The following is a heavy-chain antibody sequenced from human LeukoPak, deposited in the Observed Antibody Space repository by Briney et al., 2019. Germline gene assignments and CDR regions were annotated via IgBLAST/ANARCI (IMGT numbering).Heavy chain of an antibody. V-gene: IGHV3-11*01. D-gene: IGHD2-15*01. CDR2: LSSSGSTK. CDR1: GFTFSDYY. Sequence: GGSLRLSCAASGFTFSDYYMSWIRQAPGKGLEWASYLSSSGSTKYYADSVEGRFTISRDNAKNSLYLQMSSLRADDTAVYYCAREAPYCSGGSCWVDYYGLDVWGQGTTVTVSS. J-gene: IGHJ6*02. CDR3: AREAPYCSGGSCWVDYYGLDV.